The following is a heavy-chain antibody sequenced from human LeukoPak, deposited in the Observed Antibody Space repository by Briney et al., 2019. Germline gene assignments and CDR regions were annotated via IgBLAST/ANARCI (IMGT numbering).Heavy chain of an antibody. J-gene: IGHJ5*02. D-gene: IGHD2-8*01. CDR1: GASISSHY. CDR3: AKGMGGKYCTNGLCYYSWFDP. Sequence: SETLSLTCTVSGASISSHYWSWIRQPPGKGLEWIGYIYYSGSSNYNPSLKSRVTISLDTSKNQFSLKLSSVTAADTAVYYCAKGMGGKYCTNGLCYYSWFDPWGQGTLVTVPS. CDR2: IYYSGSS. V-gene: IGHV4-59*11.